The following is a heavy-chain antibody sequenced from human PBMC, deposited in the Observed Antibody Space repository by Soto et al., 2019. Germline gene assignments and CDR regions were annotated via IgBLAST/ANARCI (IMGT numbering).Heavy chain of an antibody. J-gene: IGHJ4*02. V-gene: IGHV1-69*13. CDR1: RGTFSKNT. CDR2: IMPVFGRP. D-gene: IGHD3-22*01. Sequence: SVKASCKASRGTFSKNTISWVRQAPVQGLEWMGGIMPVFGRPNYAQKFQGRVTITADEYTRTAYMELSRLKSDDTAVYYCARQFDYDTSGYYYAYWGQGTQVTVSS. CDR3: ARQFDYDTSGYYYAY.